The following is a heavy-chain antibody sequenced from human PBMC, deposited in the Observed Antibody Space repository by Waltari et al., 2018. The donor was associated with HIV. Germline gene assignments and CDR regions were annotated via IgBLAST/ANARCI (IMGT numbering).Heavy chain of an antibody. J-gene: IGHJ6*02. D-gene: IGHD3-10*01. Sequence: QVQLQQWGAGLLKPSETLSLTCAVYGGSFSGYYWSWIRQPPGKGLEWIGEINHSGSSNYTPSLNNDVTTTVDTSNNQFALKLSYVIGAETTVNYGARRSCSIAGWYDRARGVKDIWGQGTTVTVSS. CDR2: INHSGSS. V-gene: IGHV4-34*01. CDR1: GGSFSGYY. CDR3: ARRSCSIAGWYDRARGVKDI.